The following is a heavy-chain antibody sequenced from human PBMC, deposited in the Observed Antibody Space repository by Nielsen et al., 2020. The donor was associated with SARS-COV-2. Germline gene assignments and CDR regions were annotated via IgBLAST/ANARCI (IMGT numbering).Heavy chain of an antibody. J-gene: IGHJ4*02. CDR3: ARDAAYSRFDY. D-gene: IGHD4-11*01. V-gene: IGHV3-74*01. Sequence: GEALKISCAASGFNFRSYSINWVRQVPGTGLVWVSRINSDGSGATYADSVKGRFTISRDNAGKSLYLQMNSLRAEDTAVYYCARDAAYSRFDYWGQGTLVTVSS. CDR1: GFNFRSYS. CDR2: INSDGSGA.